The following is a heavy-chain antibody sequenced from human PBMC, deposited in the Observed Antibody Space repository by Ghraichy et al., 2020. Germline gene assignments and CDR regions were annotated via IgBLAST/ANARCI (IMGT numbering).Heavy chain of an antibody. V-gene: IGHV4-59*01. CDR3: ARVREYCTNGACLVPPNFDY. Sequence: SETLSLTCAVSGDSSRSYYWSWIRQSAGKGLEWIGYIHYSGSTNYNPSLKSRVTISVDTSKNQFSLKLSSVTAADTAMYYCARVREYCTNGACLVPPNFDYWGQGTLVTVSS. CDR1: GDSSRSYY. CDR2: IHYSGST. J-gene: IGHJ4*02. D-gene: IGHD2-8*01.